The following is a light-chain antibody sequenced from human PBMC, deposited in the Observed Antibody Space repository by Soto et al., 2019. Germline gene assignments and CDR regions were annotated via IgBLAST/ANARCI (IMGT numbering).Light chain of an antibody. CDR3: QQYYSTPQT. Sequence: DIVMTQSPVSLAVSLCERATINCKSSQSVLYSSNNKNYLAWYQQKPGQPPKLLIYWASTRESGVLDRFSGSGSGTDFTLTISSLQAEDVAVYYCQQYYSTPQTFGQGTKA. CDR1: QSVLYSSNNKNY. CDR2: WAS. J-gene: IGKJ1*01. V-gene: IGKV4-1*01.